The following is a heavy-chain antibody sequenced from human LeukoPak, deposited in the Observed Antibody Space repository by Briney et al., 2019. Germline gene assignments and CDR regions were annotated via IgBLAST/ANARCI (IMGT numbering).Heavy chain of an antibody. Sequence: PGASLRLSCAASGFTFSSYEMNWVRQAPGKGLEWVSYISSSGSTIYYADSVKGRFTISRDNAKNSLYLQMNSLRAEDTAVYYCARAEYGSGWYDYWGQGTLVTVSS. CDR1: GFTFSSYE. V-gene: IGHV3-48*03. CDR2: ISSSGSTI. D-gene: IGHD6-19*01. J-gene: IGHJ4*02. CDR3: ARAEYGSGWYDY.